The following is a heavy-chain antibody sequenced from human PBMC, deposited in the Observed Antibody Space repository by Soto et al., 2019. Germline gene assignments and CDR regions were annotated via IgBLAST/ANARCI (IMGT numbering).Heavy chain of an antibody. CDR2: IYYSGST. J-gene: IGHJ6*02. CDR3: ARDRRLVVPAAIHYYGMDV. CDR1: GGSISSGGYY. D-gene: IGHD2-2*01. V-gene: IGHV4-31*03. Sequence: SETLSLTCTVSGGSISSGGYYWSWIRQHPGKGLEWIVYIYYSGSTYYNPSLKSRVTISVDTSKNQFSLKLSSVTAADTAVYYCARDRRLVVPAAIHYYGMDVWGQGTTVTVSS.